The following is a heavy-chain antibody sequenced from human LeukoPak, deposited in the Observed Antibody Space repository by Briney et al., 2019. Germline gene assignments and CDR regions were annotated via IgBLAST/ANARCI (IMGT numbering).Heavy chain of an antibody. D-gene: IGHD2-8*01. CDR2: VYHNGAS. Sequence: SETPSLTCSVSGASINNYYWTWIRQPPGKGLEWIGYVYHNGASGYLPALRSRVAMSLDTSKNQISLTPRSVTAADTAVYFCTRVVNGGHFDYRGQGTLVSVSS. V-gene: IGHV4-59*01. CDR3: TRVVNGGHFDY. J-gene: IGHJ4*02. CDR1: GASINNYY.